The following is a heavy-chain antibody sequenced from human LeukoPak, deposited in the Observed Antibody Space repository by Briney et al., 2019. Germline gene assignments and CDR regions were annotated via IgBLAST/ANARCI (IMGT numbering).Heavy chain of an antibody. D-gene: IGHD3-22*01. CDR2: IIPIFGTA. V-gene: IGHV1-69*01. J-gene: IGHJ4*02. Sequence: SVKVSCKASGGTFSSYAISWVRQAPGQGLEWMGGIIPIFGTANYAQKFQGRVTITADESTSTAYMELSSLRSEDTAVYYCARGGYYYDSSGYSHPPDYWGQGTLVTVSA. CDR1: GGTFSSYA. CDR3: ARGGYYYDSSGYSHPPDY.